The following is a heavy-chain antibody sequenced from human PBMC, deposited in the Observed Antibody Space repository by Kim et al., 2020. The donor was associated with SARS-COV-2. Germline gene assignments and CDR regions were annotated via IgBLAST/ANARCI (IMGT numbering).Heavy chain of an antibody. V-gene: IGHV3-9*01. D-gene: IGHD1-7*01. CDR3: AKDLRYNWNYGGFDY. Sequence: DSVKGRFTISRDNAKNSLYLQMNSLRAEDTALYYCAKDLRYNWNYGGFDYWGQGTLVTVSS. J-gene: IGHJ4*02.